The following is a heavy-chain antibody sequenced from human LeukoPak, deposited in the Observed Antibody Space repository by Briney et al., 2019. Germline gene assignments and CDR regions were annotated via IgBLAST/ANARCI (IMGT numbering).Heavy chain of an antibody. CDR2: ISYDGSNK. J-gene: IGHJ2*01. CDR3: ARIPYFDILTGYYPNWYFDL. Sequence: GGSLRLSCAASGFTFSSYAMHWVRQAPGKGLEWVAVISYDGSNKYYADSVKGRFTISRDNSKNTLYLQVNSLRAEDTAVYYCARIPYFDILTGYYPNWYFDLWGRGTLVTVSS. D-gene: IGHD3-9*01. CDR1: GFTFSSYA. V-gene: IGHV3-30-3*01.